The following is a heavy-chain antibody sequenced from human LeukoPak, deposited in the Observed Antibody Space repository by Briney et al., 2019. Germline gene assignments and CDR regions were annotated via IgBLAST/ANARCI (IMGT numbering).Heavy chain of an antibody. CDR3: ARAPRIQLWLDY. CDR2: IYYSGST. V-gene: IGHV4-31*03. J-gene: IGHJ4*02. CDR1: GGSISSGGYY. Sequence: SETLSLTCTVSGGSISSGGYYWSWIRQHPGKGLEWIGYIYYSGSTYYNPSLKSRVTISVDTSKNQFSLKLSSVTAADTAVYYCARAPRIQLWLDYWGQGTLVTVSS. D-gene: IGHD5-18*01.